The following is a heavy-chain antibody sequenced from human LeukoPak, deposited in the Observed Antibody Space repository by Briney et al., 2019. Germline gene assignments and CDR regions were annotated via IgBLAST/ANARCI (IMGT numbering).Heavy chain of an antibody. Sequence: PGGSLRLSCAASGFTFDDYTMHWVRQAPGQGLEWVSLISWDGGSTYYADSVKGRFTISRDNSKNSLYLQMNSLRTEDTALYYCAKDEIRGRYDFWSGYYLGGAFDIWGQGTMVTGSS. V-gene: IGHV3-43*01. CDR3: AKDEIRGRYDFWSGYYLGGAFDI. CDR1: GFTFDDYT. D-gene: IGHD3-3*01. CDR2: ISWDGGST. J-gene: IGHJ3*02.